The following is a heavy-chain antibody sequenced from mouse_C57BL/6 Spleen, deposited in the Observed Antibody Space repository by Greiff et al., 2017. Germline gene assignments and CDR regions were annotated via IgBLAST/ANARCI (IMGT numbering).Heavy chain of an antibody. Sequence: QVQLQQPGPELVKPGASVKLSCKASGYTFTSYWMHWVKQRPGQGLEWIGNINPSNGGTNYNEKFKSKATLTVDKSSSTAYMQLSSLTSEDSEVYYCARCYGSSDWYFDVWGTGTTVTVSS. J-gene: IGHJ1*03. CDR1: GYTFTSYW. CDR3: ARCYGSSDWYFDV. CDR2: INPSNGGT. D-gene: IGHD1-1*01. V-gene: IGHV1-53*01.